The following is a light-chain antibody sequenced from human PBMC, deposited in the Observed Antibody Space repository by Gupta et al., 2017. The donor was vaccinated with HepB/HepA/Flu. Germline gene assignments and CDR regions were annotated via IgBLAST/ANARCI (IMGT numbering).Light chain of an antibody. CDR2: LVS. J-gene: IGKJ5*01. CDR1: QSLLDSYGYNF. V-gene: IGKV2-28*01. CDR3: MQALQTPIT. Sequence: DIVMTQSPLSLPVSPGEPASISCRSSQSLLDSYGYNFLDWYLQKPGQSPHLLIYLVSNRASGVPDRFRANGSVTDFTLKISRVEAEDVGVYYCMQALQTPITFGQGTRLEIK.